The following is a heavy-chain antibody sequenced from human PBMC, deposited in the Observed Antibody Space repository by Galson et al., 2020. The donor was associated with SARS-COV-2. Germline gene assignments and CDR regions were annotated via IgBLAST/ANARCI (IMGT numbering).Heavy chain of an antibody. CDR1: GGSISSYY. D-gene: IGHD3-22*01. J-gene: IGHJ3*02. CDR2: IYYSGST. CDR3: ARYGVVDYYDSSGYDNNAFDI. V-gene: IGHV4-59*01. Sequence: SETLSLTCTVSGGSISSYYWSWIRQPPGKGLEWIGYIYYSGSTNYNPSLKSRVTISVDTSKNQFSLKLSSVTAADTAVYYCARYGVVDYYDSSGYDNNAFDIWGQGTMVTVSS.